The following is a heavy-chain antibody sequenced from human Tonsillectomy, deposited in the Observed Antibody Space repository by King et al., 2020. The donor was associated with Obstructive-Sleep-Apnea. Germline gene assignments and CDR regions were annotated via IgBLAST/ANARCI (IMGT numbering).Heavy chain of an antibody. CDR3: TRGGGDIMLTYY. V-gene: IGHV1-46*01. CDR1: GYIFINYY. J-gene: IGHJ4*02. D-gene: IGHD2-21*02. CDR2: INPSGGSA. Sequence: VQLVQSGAEVKKPGASVKVSCKASGYIFINYYMHWVRQAPGQGLEWMGIINPSGGSARYAEKFQGRVTMTRDTSTSTVYMELSSLGSEDTAVYYCTRGGGDIMLTYYWGQGTLVTVSS.